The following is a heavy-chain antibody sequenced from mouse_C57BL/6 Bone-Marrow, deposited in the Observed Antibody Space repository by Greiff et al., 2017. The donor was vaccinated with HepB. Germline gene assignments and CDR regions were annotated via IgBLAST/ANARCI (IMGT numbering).Heavy chain of an antibody. J-gene: IGHJ4*01. D-gene: IGHD2-4*01. V-gene: IGHV5-17*01. CDR3: ARFDYDNYAMDY. CDR1: GFTFSDYG. CDR2: ISSGSSTI. Sequence: DVMLVESGGGLVKPGGSLKLSCAASGFTFSDYGMHWVRQAPEKGLEWVAYISSGSSTIYYADTVKGRFTISRDNAKNTLFLQMTSLRSEDTAMYYCARFDYDNYAMDYWGQGTSVTVSS.